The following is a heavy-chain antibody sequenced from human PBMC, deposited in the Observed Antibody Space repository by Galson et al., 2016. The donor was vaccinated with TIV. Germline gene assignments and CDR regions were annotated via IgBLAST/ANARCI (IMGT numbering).Heavy chain of an antibody. CDR3: ARDRIVDATYYYYYFGMDV. CDR1: GLSVSINY. J-gene: IGHJ6*02. Sequence: LRLSCAASGLSVSINYMTWVRQAPGTGLQWVSLISDGGNTYYADSVKGRFTISRDNSKNILYLQMSSLRVEDTAVYYCARDRIVDATYYYYYFGMDVWGQGTLVTVSS. D-gene: IGHD1-26*01. CDR2: ISDGGNT. V-gene: IGHV3-66*02.